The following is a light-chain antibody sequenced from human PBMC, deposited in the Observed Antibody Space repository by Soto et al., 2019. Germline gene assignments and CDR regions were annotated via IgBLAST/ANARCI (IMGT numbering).Light chain of an antibody. CDR1: ESVSSN. V-gene: IGKV3-15*01. CDR2: GAS. Sequence: IVVTQSPATLSLSPGERATLSCRASESVSSNLAWYQQKPGQAPRLLFYGASTRATDIPARFSGTGSGTEFTLTISSLQSEDFAVYYCQQHSKLPRTFGQGTKVDI. J-gene: IGKJ1*01. CDR3: QQHSKLPRT.